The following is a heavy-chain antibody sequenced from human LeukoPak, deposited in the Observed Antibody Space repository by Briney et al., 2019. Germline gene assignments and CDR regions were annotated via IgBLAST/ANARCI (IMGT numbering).Heavy chain of an antibody. CDR3: ARSGDYYDSSGYPPLDY. D-gene: IGHD3-22*01. J-gene: IGHJ4*02. CDR1: GGSISGSSYY. V-gene: IGHV4-39*01. CDR2: IYYSGST. Sequence: PSETLSLTCTVSGGSISGSSYYWGWIRQPPGKGLEWIGSIYYSGSTYCNPSLKSRVTISVDTSKNQFSLKLSSVTAADTAVYYCARSGDYYDSSGYPPLDYWGQGTLVTVSS.